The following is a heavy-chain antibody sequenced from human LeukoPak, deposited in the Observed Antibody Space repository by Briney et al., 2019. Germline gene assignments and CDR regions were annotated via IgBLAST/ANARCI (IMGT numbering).Heavy chain of an antibody. D-gene: IGHD1-26*01. J-gene: IGHJ3*02. CDR2: ISDSGETT. Sequence: GESLRLSCAASGFTFSSYAMSWVRQAPGKGLEWVSGISDSGETTYYADSVKGRFTISRDNSKNTLYVQMNSLRVEDTAVYYCAKDRRGGSYYAGNLDIWGQGTMVTVSS. V-gene: IGHV3-23*01. CDR1: GFTFSSYA. CDR3: AKDRRGGSYYAGNLDI.